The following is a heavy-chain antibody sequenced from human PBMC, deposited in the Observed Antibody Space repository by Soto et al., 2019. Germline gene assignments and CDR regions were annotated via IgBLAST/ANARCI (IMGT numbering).Heavy chain of an antibody. J-gene: IGHJ6*02. D-gene: IGHD2-15*01. V-gene: IGHV4-4*02. CDR1: GGSITTGHW. CDR3: ARGFSFSDNSDNDRIYFYYGLNV. Sequence: LRETLSLTCDVSGGSITTGHWWTWVRQSPGKGLEWIGEIYQSGITNYNPSLNSRLSISMDQSKNQFSLKLTSVTAADTALYFCARGFSFSDNSDNDRIYFYYGLNVWGQGTTVTVSS. CDR2: IYQSGIT.